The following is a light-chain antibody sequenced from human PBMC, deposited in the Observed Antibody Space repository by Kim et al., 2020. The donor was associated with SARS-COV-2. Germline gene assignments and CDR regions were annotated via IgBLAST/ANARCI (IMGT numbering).Light chain of an antibody. CDR2: GAS. CDR3: QQYNNWPPWT. J-gene: IGKJ1*01. V-gene: IGKV3-15*01. Sequence: SPGERANRTCRASKSVSSNLAWYQQTPGQAPRLLIYGASTRATGIPARFSGSGSGTEFTLTISSLQSEDFAVYYCQQYNNWPPWTFGQGTKVDIK. CDR1: KSVSSN.